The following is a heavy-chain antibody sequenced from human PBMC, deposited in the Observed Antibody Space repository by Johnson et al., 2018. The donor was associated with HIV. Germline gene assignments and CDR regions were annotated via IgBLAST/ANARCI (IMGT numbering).Heavy chain of an antibody. CDR2: IQYDANNK. CDR1: RFTFSTYG. V-gene: IGHV3-30*02. J-gene: IGHJ3*02. Sequence: VQLVESGGGLIQPGGSLRLSCAASRFTFSTYGMHWVRQAPGKGLDWVAFIQYDANNKYYADSVKGRFTISRDNAKNSLFLQMNSLRAEDTAVYYCARSGLFVLVVYAPDVFDIWGQGTMVTVSS. D-gene: IGHD2-8*02. CDR3: ARSGLFVLVVYAPDVFDI.